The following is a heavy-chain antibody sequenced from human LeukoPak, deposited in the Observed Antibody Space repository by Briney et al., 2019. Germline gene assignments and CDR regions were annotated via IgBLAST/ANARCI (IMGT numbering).Heavy chain of an antibody. V-gene: IGHV4-39*07. Sequence: SETLSLTCTVSGGSISSSSYYWGWIRQPPGKGLEWIGSIYYSGSTYYNPSLKSRVTISVDTSKNQFSLKLSSVTAADTAVYYCARDTSVRDGYNPGFDYWGQGTLVTVSS. CDR1: GGSISSSSYY. D-gene: IGHD5-24*01. CDR3: ARDTSVRDGYNPGFDY. CDR2: IYYSGST. J-gene: IGHJ4*02.